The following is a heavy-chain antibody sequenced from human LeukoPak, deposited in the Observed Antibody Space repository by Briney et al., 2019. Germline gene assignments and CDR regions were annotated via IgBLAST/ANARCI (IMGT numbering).Heavy chain of an antibody. V-gene: IGHV1-69*01. J-gene: IGHJ5*02. CDR3: ARAGDGYSAYNWFDP. CDR1: GGTFSSYA. CDR2: IIPISGTA. D-gene: IGHD5-24*01. Sequence: GSSVKVSCKASGGTFSSYAISWVRQAPGQGLEWMGGIIPISGTANYAQKFQGRVTITADESTSTAYMELSSLRSEDTAVYYCARAGDGYSAYNWFDPWGQGTLVTVSS.